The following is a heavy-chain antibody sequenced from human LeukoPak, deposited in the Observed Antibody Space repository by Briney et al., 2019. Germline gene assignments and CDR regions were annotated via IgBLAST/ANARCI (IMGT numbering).Heavy chain of an antibody. Sequence: SVKVSCKASGGTFSSYAISWVRQAPGQGLEWMGRIIPILGTANYAQKFQGRVTITTDESTGTAYMELSSLRSEDTAVYYCARDRTGTTSRRWFDPWGQGTLVTVSS. D-gene: IGHD1-14*01. CDR1: GGTFSSYA. CDR3: ARDRTGTTSRRWFDP. V-gene: IGHV1-69*11. J-gene: IGHJ5*02. CDR2: IIPILGTA.